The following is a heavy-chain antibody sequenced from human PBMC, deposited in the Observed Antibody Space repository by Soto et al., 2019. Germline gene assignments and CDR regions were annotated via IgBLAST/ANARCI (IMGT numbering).Heavy chain of an antibody. CDR1: GFTFSSYA. J-gene: IGHJ1*01. CDR2: IRSQPYGGTT. V-gene: IGHV3-49*04. Sequence: SGGSLRLSCAASGFTFSSYAMSWVRQAPGKGLEWVGFIRSQPYGGTTQYAASVRGRFTISRDDSKGIAYLQMNSLKSEDSGGYYYIDSFQFWGQGTLVTVSS. D-gene: IGHD3-9*01. CDR3: IDSFQF.